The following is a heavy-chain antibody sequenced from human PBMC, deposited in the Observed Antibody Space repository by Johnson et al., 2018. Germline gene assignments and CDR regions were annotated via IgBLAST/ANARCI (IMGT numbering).Heavy chain of an antibody. CDR1: GFTFDDYA. V-gene: IGHV3-9*01. CDR2: ITWNSGTI. D-gene: IGHD2-2*01. J-gene: IGHJ4*02. CDR3: AKDIDVGSSSSSPIDY. Sequence: VQLVESGGGLVQPGRSLRLSCVASGFTFDDYAMHWVRQAPGKGLEWVSMITWNSGTIGYADSVRGRFTISRDNAKNSLYLQMNSLRTEDTALYYCAKDIDVGSSSSSPIDYWGQGTLVTVSS.